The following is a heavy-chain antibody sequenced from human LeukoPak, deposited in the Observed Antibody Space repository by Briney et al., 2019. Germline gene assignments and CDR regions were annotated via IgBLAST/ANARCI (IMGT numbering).Heavy chain of an antibody. V-gene: IGHV4-59*01. D-gene: IGHD6-13*01. Sequence: PSETLSLTCTVSGGSISSYYWSWIRQPPGKGLEWIGCIYYSGSTNYNPSLKSRVTISVDTSKNQFSLKLSSVTAADTAVYYCARFIAAAGTGDYWGQGTLVTVSS. J-gene: IGHJ4*02. CDR3: ARFIAAAGTGDY. CDR1: GGSISSYY. CDR2: IYYSGST.